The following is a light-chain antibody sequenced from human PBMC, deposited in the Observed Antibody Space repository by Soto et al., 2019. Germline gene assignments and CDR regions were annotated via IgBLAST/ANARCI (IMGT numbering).Light chain of an antibody. V-gene: IGKV3-20*01. CDR1: QSVHNNY. Sequence: EIVLTQSPGTLSLSPGERATLSCRASQSVHNNYLAWYQQRLGQPPRLVISIASNRATGISDRFSGSGSGTDFMLPISRLEPEDSAVYYCLQYGGLPLTFGGGTKVEI. J-gene: IGKJ4*01. CDR2: IAS. CDR3: LQYGGLPLT.